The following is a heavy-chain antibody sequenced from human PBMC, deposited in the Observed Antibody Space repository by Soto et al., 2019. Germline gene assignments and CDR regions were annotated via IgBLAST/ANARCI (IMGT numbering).Heavy chain of an antibody. J-gene: IGHJ4*01. Sequence: QITLKESGPTLVKPTQTLTLTCTFTGFSLSTYGMGVSWIRQPPGKALEWLALIYWDDDKRYSPSLHSRLTITKDTSKTQVVLTMTNMDPVDTGTYFCARPFNYDSRDYQYYFDYWGQGTLVTVTS. D-gene: IGHD3-22*01. CDR3: ARPFNYDSRDYQYYFDY. CDR2: IYWDDDK. V-gene: IGHV2-5*02. CDR1: GFSLSTYGMG.